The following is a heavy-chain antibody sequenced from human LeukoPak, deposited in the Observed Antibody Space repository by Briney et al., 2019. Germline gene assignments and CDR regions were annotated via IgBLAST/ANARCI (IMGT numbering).Heavy chain of an antibody. J-gene: IGHJ4*02. CDR1: GGSISNYY. V-gene: IGHV4-59*01. CDR2: IFNSGST. Sequence: SETLSLTCTVSGGSISNYYWSWIRQPPGKGLEWIGYIFNSGSTNYNPSLKSRVTISVDTSKNQFSLKLSSVTAADTAVYYCARGEWEIGLFFDYWGQGTLVTVSS. CDR3: ARGEWEIGLFFDY. D-gene: IGHD1-26*01.